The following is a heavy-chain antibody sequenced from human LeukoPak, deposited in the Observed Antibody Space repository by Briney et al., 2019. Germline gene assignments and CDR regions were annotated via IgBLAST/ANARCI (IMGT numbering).Heavy chain of an antibody. J-gene: IGHJ4*02. CDR3: AKVGANYPYYFDY. V-gene: IGHV3-23*01. CDR1: GFTFSIYA. D-gene: IGHD4/OR15-4a*01. Sequence: PGGSLRLSCAASGFTFSIYAMSWVRQAPGKGLEWVSAISGSGGSTYYADSVKGRFTISRDNSKNTLYLQMNSLRAEDTAVYYCAKVGANYPYYFDYWGQGTLVTVSS. CDR2: ISGSGGST.